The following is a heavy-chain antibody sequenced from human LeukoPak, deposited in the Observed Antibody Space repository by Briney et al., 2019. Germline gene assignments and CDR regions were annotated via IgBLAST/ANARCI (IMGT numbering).Heavy chain of an antibody. CDR2: ISSSGSTI. CDR3: AKDRGGAYGGYGVVDY. D-gene: IGHD4-17*01. J-gene: IGHJ4*02. Sequence: GGSLRLSCAASGFTFSSYEMNWVRQAPGKGLEWVSYISSSGSTIYYADSVKGRFTISRDNAKNSLYLQMNSLRAEDTAVYYCAKDRGGAYGGYGVVDYWGQRTLVTVSS. V-gene: IGHV3-48*03. CDR1: GFTFSSYE.